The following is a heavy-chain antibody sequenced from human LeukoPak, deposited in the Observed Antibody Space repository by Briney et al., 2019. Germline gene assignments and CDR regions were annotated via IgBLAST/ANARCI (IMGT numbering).Heavy chain of an antibody. V-gene: IGHV3-23*01. D-gene: IGHD3-10*01. J-gene: IGHJ4*02. Sequence: GGSLRLSCAASGFTFRSYAMSWVRQAPGKGLEWVSSIDGGGGGTYYADSVKGRFTISRDNSKNTLDLHMNRLRAEDTAIYHCLIVPPPLWFGELSFWGQGTLVAVSS. CDR2: IDGGGGGT. CDR3: LIVPPPLWFGELSF. CDR1: GFTFRSYA.